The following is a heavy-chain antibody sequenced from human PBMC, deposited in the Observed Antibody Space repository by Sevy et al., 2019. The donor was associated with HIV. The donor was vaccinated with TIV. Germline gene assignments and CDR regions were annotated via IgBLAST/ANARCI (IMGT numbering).Heavy chain of an antibody. J-gene: IGHJ4*02. V-gene: IGHV3-23*01. D-gene: IGHD2-8*01. CDR2: FSFGCGRI. Sequence: GGSLRLSCAASGFTFAKYSMSWVRRAPGKGLEWVSTFSFGCGRINYADSVKGRFTISRDDSKNTLFLQMNSLRAEDTATYFCAREGCTQPHDYWAQGTLVTVSS. CDR1: GFTFAKYS. CDR3: AREGCTQPHDY.